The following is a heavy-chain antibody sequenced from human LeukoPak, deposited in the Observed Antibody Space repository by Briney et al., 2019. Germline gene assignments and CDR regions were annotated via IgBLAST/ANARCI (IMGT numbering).Heavy chain of an antibody. Sequence: PGGSLRLSCAASGFTFSSYWMHWVRQAPGKGQVWVSRINSDGSSTSYADSVKGRFTISRDNAKNTLYLQMNSLRAEDTAVYYCARGSRGWSSFDYWGQGTLVTVSS. CDR3: ARGSRGWSSFDY. CDR1: GFTFSSYW. D-gene: IGHD6-19*01. CDR2: INSDGSST. J-gene: IGHJ4*02. V-gene: IGHV3-74*01.